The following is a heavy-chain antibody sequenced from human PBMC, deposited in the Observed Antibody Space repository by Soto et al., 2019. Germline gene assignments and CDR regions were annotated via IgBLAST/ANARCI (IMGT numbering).Heavy chain of an antibody. CDR3: ARVGAVVPAASYHFYPMDV. CDR2: ISRSSSYK. J-gene: IGHJ6*02. Sequence: QVQLVESGGGLVKPGGSLRLSCEASGFTFSDYYMAWIGQAPGKGLEWVSYISRSSSYKNDADSVKGRFTISRDNAKNSLFLQMDSLRVEDTAVYYCARVGAVVPAASYHFYPMDVWGQGTTVTVSS. CDR1: GFTFSDYY. V-gene: IGHV3-11*06. D-gene: IGHD2-2*01.